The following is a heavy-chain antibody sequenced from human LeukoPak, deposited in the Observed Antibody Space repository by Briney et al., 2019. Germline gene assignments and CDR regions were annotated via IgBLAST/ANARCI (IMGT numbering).Heavy chain of an antibody. CDR3: ARHRDSSGTDY. J-gene: IGHJ4*02. Sequence: PGGSLRLSCAASGFTFSSYDMNWVRQAPGKGLEWVSYISRLSSTIYSADSVKGRLTISRDNAKNSLFLQMNSLRAEDTAVYYCARHRDSSGTDYWGQGTLVTVSS. V-gene: IGHV3-48*01. CDR1: GFTFSSYD. D-gene: IGHD3-22*01. CDR2: ISRLSSTI.